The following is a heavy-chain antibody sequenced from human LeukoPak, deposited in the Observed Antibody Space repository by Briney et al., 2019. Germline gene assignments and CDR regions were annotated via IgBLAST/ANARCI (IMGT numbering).Heavy chain of an antibody. CDR3: VKDLGDGTDY. V-gene: IGHV3-64D*06. D-gene: IGHD5-24*01. J-gene: IGHJ4*02. Sequence: PGGSLRLSCSASRFTFSNYDMHWVRQAPGKGLKYVSAISSNGDTTYYADSVKGRFTISRDNSKNTLYLQMSSLGPEDTAVYYCVKDLGDGTDYWGQGALDTVSS. CDR1: RFTFSNYD. CDR2: ISSNGDTT.